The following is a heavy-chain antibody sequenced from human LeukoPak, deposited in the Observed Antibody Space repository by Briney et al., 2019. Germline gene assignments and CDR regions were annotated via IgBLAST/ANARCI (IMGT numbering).Heavy chain of an antibody. CDR1: GFTFNSYA. CDR2: ITNSGGNT. D-gene: IGHD5-12*01. CDR3: AKGGQTDRFDY. Sequence: PGGSLRLSCAASGFTFNSYAMSWVRQAPGKGLEWVSGITNSGGNTYYVDSVKGRFTISRDNSKSTLYLQMNSLRAEDTAVFYCAKGGQTDRFDYWGQGALVTVSS. J-gene: IGHJ4*02. V-gene: IGHV3-23*01.